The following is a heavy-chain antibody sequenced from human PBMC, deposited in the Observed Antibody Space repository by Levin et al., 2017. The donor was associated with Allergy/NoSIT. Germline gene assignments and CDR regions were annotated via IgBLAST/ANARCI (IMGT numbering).Heavy chain of an antibody. CDR3: ATIATRAY. D-gene: IGHD2-21*01. CDR2: VYYSGST. Sequence: PGGSLRLSCTVSGGSISNSRDFWGWIRQPPGKGLEWIGSVYYSGSTYYNPSNKSRVIISVDTSTNQLFLNLNSVTAADTAVYYCATIATRAYWGQGILVTVSS. J-gene: IGHJ4*02. CDR1: GGSISNSRDF. V-gene: IGHV4-39*01.